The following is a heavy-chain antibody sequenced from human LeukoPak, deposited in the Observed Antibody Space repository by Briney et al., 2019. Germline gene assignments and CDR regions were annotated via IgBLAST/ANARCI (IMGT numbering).Heavy chain of an antibody. Sequence: GESLKISCKGSGYSFTNSWIGWVRQMSGKGLGWMGINHPGDSDTRYSPSFQGQVTISADRSTSTAYLQWSSLKASDTAIYYCARLLNIAAANFDYWGQGTLVTVSS. V-gene: IGHV5-51*01. CDR2: NHPGDSDT. CDR3: ARLLNIAAANFDY. J-gene: IGHJ4*02. D-gene: IGHD6-13*01. CDR1: GYSFTNSW.